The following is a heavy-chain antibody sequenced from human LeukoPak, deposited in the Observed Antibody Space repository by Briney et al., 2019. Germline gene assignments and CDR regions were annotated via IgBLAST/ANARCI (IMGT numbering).Heavy chain of an antibody. CDR2: ISAYNGNT. V-gene: IGHV1-18*04. J-gene: IGHJ5*02. CDR1: GYTFTGYY. CDR3: ARSNTYGSGSYWFDP. Sequence: ASVKVSCKASGYTFTGYYMHWVRQAPGQGLEWMGWISAYNGNTNYAQKLQGRVTMTTDTSTSTAYMELRSLRSDDTAVYYCARSNTYGSGSYWFDPWGQGTLVTVSS. D-gene: IGHD3-10*01.